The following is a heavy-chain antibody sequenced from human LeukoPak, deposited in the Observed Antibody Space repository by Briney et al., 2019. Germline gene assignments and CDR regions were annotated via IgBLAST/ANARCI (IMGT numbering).Heavy chain of an antibody. CDR1: GFTFSSYA. Sequence: GGSLRLSCAASGFTFSSYAMHWVRQAPGKGLEWVAVISNDGRNKYYADSVKGRFTMSRDNSKNTLYLQMNSLRAEDTAVYYCARDLISGTPPAHYGMDVWGQGTTVTVSS. D-gene: IGHD1-20*01. J-gene: IGHJ6*02. V-gene: IGHV3-30*04. CDR2: ISNDGRNK. CDR3: ARDLISGTPPAHYGMDV.